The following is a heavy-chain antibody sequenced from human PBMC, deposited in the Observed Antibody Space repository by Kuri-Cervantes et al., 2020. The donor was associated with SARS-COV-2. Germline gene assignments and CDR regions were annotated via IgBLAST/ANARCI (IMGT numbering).Heavy chain of an antibody. J-gene: IGHJ3*02. CDR3: AKDLRSRYCSSTSCYAFDI. D-gene: IGHD2-2*01. Sequence: GGSLRLSCAASGFTFSSYGMHWVRQAPGKGLEWVAFIRYDGSNKYYADSVKGRFTISRDNSKNTLYLQMNSLRAEDTAVYYCAKDLRSRYCSSTSCYAFDIWGQGTMVTVSS. V-gene: IGHV3-30*02. CDR1: GFTFSSYG. CDR2: IRYDGSNK.